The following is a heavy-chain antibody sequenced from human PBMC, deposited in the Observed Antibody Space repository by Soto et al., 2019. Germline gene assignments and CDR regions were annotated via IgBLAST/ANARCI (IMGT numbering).Heavy chain of an antibody. V-gene: IGHV4-39*07. CDR2: IFYSGNT. J-gene: IGHJ3*01. CDR3: ARRGRSYSLGAFDV. Sequence: SETLSPTYSFSGSSITTSSYHWRWTRQSPGKGLEWIGNIFYSGNTYYNPSLKSRVTISVDTSKNQFSLKLWSVTTADTAVYYCARRGRSYSLGAFDVWGQGTVVT. D-gene: IGHD2-15*01. CDR1: GSSITTSSYH.